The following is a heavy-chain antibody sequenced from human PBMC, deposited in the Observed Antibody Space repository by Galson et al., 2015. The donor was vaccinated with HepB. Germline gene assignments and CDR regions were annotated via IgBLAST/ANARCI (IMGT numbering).Heavy chain of an antibody. CDR3: ARDHLGVAGSSRPCGY. J-gene: IGHJ4*02. Sequence: SVKVSCKASGYTFTSYGISWVRQAPGQGLEWMGWISAYNGNTNYAQKLQGRVTMTTDTSTSTAYMELRSLRSDDTAVYCCARDHLGVAGSSRPCGYWGQGTLVTVSS. CDR2: ISAYNGNT. CDR1: GYTFTSYG. D-gene: IGHD6-19*01. V-gene: IGHV1-18*01.